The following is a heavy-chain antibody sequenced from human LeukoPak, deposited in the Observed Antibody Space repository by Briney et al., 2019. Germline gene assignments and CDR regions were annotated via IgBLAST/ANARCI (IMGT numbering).Heavy chain of an antibody. D-gene: IGHD3-10*01. Sequence: SGPALVKPTQTLTLTCTFSGFSLSTSGMRVSWIRQPPGKVLEWLARIDWDDDKFYSTSLKTRLTISKDTSKNQVVLTMTNMDPVDTATYYCARSFGRYGSGSYYDYWGQGTLVTVSS. CDR3: ARSFGRYGSGSYYDY. V-gene: IGHV2-70*04. CDR1: GFSLSTSGMR. CDR2: IDWDDDK. J-gene: IGHJ4*02.